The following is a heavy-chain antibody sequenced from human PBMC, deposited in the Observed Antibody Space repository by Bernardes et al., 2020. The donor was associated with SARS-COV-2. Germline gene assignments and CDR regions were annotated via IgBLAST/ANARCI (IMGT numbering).Heavy chain of an antibody. J-gene: IGHJ4*02. V-gene: IGHV3-48*01. CDR3: ARDLTYDFWSGYSRVFDY. D-gene: IGHD3-3*01. CDR1: GFTFSSYS. Sequence: GGSLRLSCAASGFTFSSYSMNWVRQAPGKGLEWVSYISSSSSTINYADSVKGRFTISRDNAKNSLYLQMNSLRAEDTAVYYCARDLTYDFWSGYSRVFDYWGQGTLVTVSS. CDR2: ISSSSSTI.